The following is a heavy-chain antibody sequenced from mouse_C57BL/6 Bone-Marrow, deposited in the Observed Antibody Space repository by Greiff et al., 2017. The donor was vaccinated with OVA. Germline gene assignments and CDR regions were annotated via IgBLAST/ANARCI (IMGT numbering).Heavy chain of an antibody. CDR2: IHTNSGST. V-gene: IGHV1-64*01. J-gene: IGHJ3*01. CDR3: AREDFYDGYYLFAY. D-gene: IGHD2-3*01. Sequence: QVQLQQPGAELVKPGASVKLSCKASGYTFTSYWMHWVKQRPGQGLEWIGMIHTNSGSTNYNEKFKSKATLTVDKSSSTAYMQLSSLTSEDSAVYYCAREDFYDGYYLFAYWGQGTLVTVSA. CDR1: GYTFTSYW.